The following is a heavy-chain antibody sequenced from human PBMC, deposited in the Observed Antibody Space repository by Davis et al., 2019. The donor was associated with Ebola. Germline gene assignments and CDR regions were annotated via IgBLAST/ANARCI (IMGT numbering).Heavy chain of an antibody. CDR2: IYYSGDT. CDR3: ARQVGDGYDRFDY. J-gene: IGHJ4*02. V-gene: IGHV4-39*01. Sequence: SETLSLTCPVSGGSISSSTYYWGWIRQPPGKGLEWIGTIYYSGDTDYNPSLKSRLSISVDTSKNQFSLKLRSVTVTDTAVYYCARQVGDGYDRFDYWGQGTLVTVSS. D-gene: IGHD5-12*01. CDR1: GGSISSSTYY.